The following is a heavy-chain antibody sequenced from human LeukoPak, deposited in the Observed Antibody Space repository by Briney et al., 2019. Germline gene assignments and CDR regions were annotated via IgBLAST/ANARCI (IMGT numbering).Heavy chain of an antibody. CDR2: INPNSGGT. Sequence: ASVKVSCKASGYTFTCYYMHWVRQAPGQGLEWMGWINPNSGGTNYAQKFQGRVTMTRDTSISTAYMELSRLRSDDTAVYYCARNFVRSGYSGGYWGQGTLVTVSS. J-gene: IGHJ4*02. CDR3: ARNFVRSGYSGGY. D-gene: IGHD3-3*01. V-gene: IGHV1-2*02. CDR1: GYTFTCYY.